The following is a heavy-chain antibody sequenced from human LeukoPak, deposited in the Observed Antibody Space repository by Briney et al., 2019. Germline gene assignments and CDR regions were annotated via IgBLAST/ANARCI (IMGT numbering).Heavy chain of an antibody. D-gene: IGHD2-8*02. Sequence: GGSLRLSCAASGFTFSSFAMTWVRQAPGKGLEWVSTVSGSAGRTDYADSVKGRFTISRDNLKNTLYLQMNGLRAEDTAIYYCAKNRGHCVDGVCHNYYYMDVWGRGTTVTVSS. CDR3: AKNRGHCVDGVCHNYYYMDV. V-gene: IGHV3-23*01. CDR1: GFTFSSFA. CDR2: VSGSAGRT. J-gene: IGHJ6*03.